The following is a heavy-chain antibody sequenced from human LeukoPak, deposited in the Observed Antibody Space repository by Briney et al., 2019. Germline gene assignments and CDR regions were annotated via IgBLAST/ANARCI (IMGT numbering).Heavy chain of an antibody. V-gene: IGHV3-30-3*01. D-gene: IGHD2-21*02. J-gene: IGHJ4*02. Sequence: GGSLRLSCAASGFTFSSYAMHWVRQAPGKGLEWVAVISYDGSNKYYADSVKGRFTISRDNSKNTLYLQMNSLRAEDTAVYYCARDNPAYCGSDCYSDYWGQGTLVTVSS. CDR3: ARDNPAYCGSDCYSDY. CDR1: GFTFSSYA. CDR2: ISYDGSNK.